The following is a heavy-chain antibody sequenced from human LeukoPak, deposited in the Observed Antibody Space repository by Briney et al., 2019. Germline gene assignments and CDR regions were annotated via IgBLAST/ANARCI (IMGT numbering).Heavy chain of an antibody. V-gene: IGHV3-23*01. J-gene: IGHJ5*02. CDR1: GYIFSNYA. CDR3: AKGAATGLVDWFDP. Sequence: GGSLRLSCAASGYIFSNYALMWVRQAPGKGLEWVSSITGSGDNTFYADSVKGRFSLSRDNSKNMLYLQMYSLGAEDTAMYYCAKGAATGLVDWFDPWGQGTLVTVSS. CDR2: ITGSGDNT. D-gene: IGHD6-13*01.